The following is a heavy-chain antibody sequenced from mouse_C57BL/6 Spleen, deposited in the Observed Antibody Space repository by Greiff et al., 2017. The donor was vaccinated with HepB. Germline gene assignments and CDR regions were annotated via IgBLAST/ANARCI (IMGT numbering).Heavy chain of an antibody. V-gene: IGHV5-9*01. CDR2: ISGGGGNT. J-gene: IGHJ2*01. Sequence: DVHLVESGGGLVKPGGSLKLSCAASGFTFSSYTMSWVRQTPEKRLEWVATISGGGGNTYYPDSVKGRFTISRDNAKNTLYLQMSSLRSEDTALYYCARNPDLLGDYFDYWGQGTTLTVSS. CDR1: GFTFSSYT. D-gene: IGHD2-1*01. CDR3: ARNPDLLGDYFDY.